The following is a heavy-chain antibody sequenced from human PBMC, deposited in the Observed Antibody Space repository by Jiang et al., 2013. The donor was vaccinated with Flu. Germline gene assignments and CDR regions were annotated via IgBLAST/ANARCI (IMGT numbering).Heavy chain of an antibody. CDR3: ARQMGREYDFYGGYYFDY. CDR2: IYPGDSDT. V-gene: IGHV5-51*01. J-gene: IGHJ4*02. D-gene: IGHD4-23*01. Sequence: GAEVKKPGESLKISCKGSGYSFTSYWIGWVRQMPGKGLEWMGIIYPGDSDTRYSPSFQGQVTISADKSISTAYLQWSSLKASDTAMYYCARQMGREYDFYGGYYFDYWGQGTLVTVSS. CDR1: GYSFTSYW.